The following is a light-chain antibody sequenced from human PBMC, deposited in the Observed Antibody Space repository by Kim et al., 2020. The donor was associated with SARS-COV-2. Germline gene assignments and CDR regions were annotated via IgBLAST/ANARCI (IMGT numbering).Light chain of an antibody. CDR1: SGYSNYN. J-gene: IGLJ2*01. CDR3: GADHGSGSNFLVV. CDR2: VGTGGIVG. V-gene: IGLV9-49*01. Sequence: ELTQPPSASASLGASVTLTCTLSSGYSNYNVDWYQQRPGKGPRFVMRVGTGGIVGSRGDGIPDRFSVLGSGLNRYLTIKNIQEEDESDYHCGADHGSGSNFLVVFGGGTQLTVL.